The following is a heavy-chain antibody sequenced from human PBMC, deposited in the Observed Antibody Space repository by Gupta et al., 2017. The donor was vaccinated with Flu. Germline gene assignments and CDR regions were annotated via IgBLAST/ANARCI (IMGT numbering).Heavy chain of an antibody. Sequence: QVQLVESGGGLVKPGGSLRLSCAASGFTLSDYYMSWIRQAPGKGLEWVSYVSSSATTVFYADSVKGRFTISRDNAKKSLYLQMNNLRAEDTAVYYCARDAHYFGMDVWGQGTTVTVSS. J-gene: IGHJ6*02. CDR1: GFTLSDYY. CDR2: VSSSATTV. V-gene: IGHV3-11*01. CDR3: ARDAHYFGMDV.